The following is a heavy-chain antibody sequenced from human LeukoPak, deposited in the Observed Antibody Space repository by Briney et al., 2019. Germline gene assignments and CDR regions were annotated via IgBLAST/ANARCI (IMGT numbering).Heavy chain of an antibody. CDR2: INHSGST. CDR1: GGSFSGYY. Sequence: SETLSLTCAVYGGSFSGYYWSWIRQPPGKGLEWIGEINHSGSTNYNPSLESRVTISVDTSKNQFSLKLSSVTAADTAVYYCARGATRYYYDSSGFNWFDPWGQGTLVTVSS. J-gene: IGHJ5*02. V-gene: IGHV4-34*01. CDR3: ARGATRYYYDSSGFNWFDP. D-gene: IGHD3-22*01.